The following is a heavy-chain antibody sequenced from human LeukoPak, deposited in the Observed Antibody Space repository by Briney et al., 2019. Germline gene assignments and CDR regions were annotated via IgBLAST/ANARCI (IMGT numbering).Heavy chain of an antibody. CDR1: GFTFSDYY. V-gene: IGHV3-11*04. D-gene: IGHD3-3*01. CDR2: ISSSGSTI. CDR3: ARDPTVDFWSGLQGVDY. J-gene: IGHJ4*02. Sequence: GGXLRLSCAASGFTFSDYYMSWIGQAPGKGLEGVSYISSSGSTIYYADSVKGGFTISRDNAKKSLYMQKNRLRDEDTAVYYCARDPTVDFWSGLQGVDYWGQGTLVTVSS.